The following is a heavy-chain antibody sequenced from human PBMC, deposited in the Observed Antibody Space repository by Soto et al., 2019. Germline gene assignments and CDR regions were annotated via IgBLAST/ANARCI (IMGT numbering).Heavy chain of an antibody. Sequence: QVQLVQSGAEVKKPGSSVKVSCTASGDIFSGYSISWVRQAPGQGLEWMGGIIPLFGSTNYAPKFQGRVTITVDQSTNTGYMELSSLKSEDTAVYYCARDLGTGYDSGDYWGQGTLVTVSS. CDR2: IIPLFGST. CDR3: ARDLGTGYDSGDY. D-gene: IGHD5-12*01. V-gene: IGHV1-69*12. CDR1: GDIFSGYS. J-gene: IGHJ4*02.